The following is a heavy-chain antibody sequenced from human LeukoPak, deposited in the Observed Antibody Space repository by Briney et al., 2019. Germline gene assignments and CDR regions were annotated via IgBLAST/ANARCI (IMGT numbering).Heavy chain of an antibody. CDR1: GDTVSSNSAA. Sequence: SQTLSLTCDISGDTVSSNSAAWTWIRQSPSRGLEWLGRTYYRSKWYYDYAVSVKSRITISLDTSKNQFSLQLNSVTADDTAVYYCARGFALDFWGQGTMVTVSS. CDR2: TYYRSKWYY. V-gene: IGHV6-1*01. J-gene: IGHJ3*01. CDR3: ARGFALDF.